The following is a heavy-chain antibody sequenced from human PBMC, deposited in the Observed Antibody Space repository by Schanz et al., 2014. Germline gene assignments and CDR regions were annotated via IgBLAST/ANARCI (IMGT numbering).Heavy chain of an antibody. CDR3: AKDQLANYRGSGYNWFDP. CDR2: IRFDGSDK. D-gene: IGHD3-10*01. V-gene: IGHV3-30*02. CDR1: GFTFSSYG. J-gene: IGHJ5*02. Sequence: QVQLVESGGGVVQPGGSLRLSCAASGFTFSSYGMHLVRQAPGKGLEWVTFIRFDGSDKYYADSVKGRFSVSRDNSKNTLYLQMNSLRADDTAVYYCAKDQLANYRGSGYNWFDPWGQGTLVTVSS.